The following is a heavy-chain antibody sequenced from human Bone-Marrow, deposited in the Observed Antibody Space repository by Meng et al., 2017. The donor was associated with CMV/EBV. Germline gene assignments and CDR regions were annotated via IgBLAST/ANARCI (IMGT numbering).Heavy chain of an antibody. V-gene: IGHV3-NL1*01. J-gene: IGHJ5*01. CDR1: GFTFSSYG. CDR3: ARDGCSGNSCYPQNWFDS. Sequence: GESLKISCAASGFTFSSYGMHWVRQAPGKGLEWVSVIYAGGSTDYADSVKGRFTISRDNSKNVLYLQMNSLRTDDTAVYFCARDGCSGNSCYPQNWFDSWGQGTQVTVSS. CDR2: IYAGGST. D-gene: IGHD2/OR15-2a*01.